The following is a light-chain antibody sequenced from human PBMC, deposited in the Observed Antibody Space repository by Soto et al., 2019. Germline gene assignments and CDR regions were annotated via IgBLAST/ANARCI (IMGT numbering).Light chain of an antibody. J-gene: IGKJ1*01. CDR3: QQYGSSPWT. Sequence: IVLTQSPGTLSLSLGERATLSCRASQSITNNYLAWYQQKPGQAPRLLIYLASNRAAGIPDRFSGSGSGADFTLTINRLEPEDFAVYHCQQYGSSPWTFGQGTKVDIK. CDR2: LAS. CDR1: QSITNNY. V-gene: IGKV3-20*01.